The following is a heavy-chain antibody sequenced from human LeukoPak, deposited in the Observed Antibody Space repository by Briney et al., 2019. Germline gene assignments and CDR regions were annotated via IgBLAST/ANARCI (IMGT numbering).Heavy chain of an antibody. CDR1: GGSISSGGYY. CDR3: AMCSGGSCRGYFDY. J-gene: IGHJ4*02. V-gene: IGHV4-30-2*01. Sequence: PSQTLSLTCTVSGGSISSGGYYWSWIRQPPGKGLEWIGYIYHSGSTYYNPSLKSRVTISVDRSKNQFSLKLSSVTAADTAVYYCAMCSGGSCRGYFDYWGQGTLVTVSS. CDR2: IYHSGST. D-gene: IGHD2-15*01.